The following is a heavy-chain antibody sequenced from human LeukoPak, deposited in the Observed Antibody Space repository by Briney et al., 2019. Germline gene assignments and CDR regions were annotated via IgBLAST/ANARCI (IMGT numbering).Heavy chain of an antibody. J-gene: IGHJ6*03. D-gene: IGHD3-22*01. CDR3: ARAPLDGSSGYQDYYYYYMDV. CDR2: IYTSGST. V-gene: IGHV4-61*02. CDR1: GGSISSGSYY. Sequence: SGTLSLTCTVSGGSISSGSYYWSWIRQPAGKGLEWIGRIYTSGSTNYNPSLKSRVTISVDTSKNQFSLKLSSVTAADTAVYYCARAPLDGSSGYQDYYYYYMDVWGKGTTVTISS.